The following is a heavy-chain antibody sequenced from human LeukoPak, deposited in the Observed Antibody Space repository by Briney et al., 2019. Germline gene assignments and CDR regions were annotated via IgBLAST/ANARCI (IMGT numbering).Heavy chain of an antibody. CDR1: GYTFTSYD. Sequence: ASVKVSCKASGYTFTSYDINWVRQATGQGLEWMGWISAYNGNTNYAQKLQGRVTMTTDTSTSTAYMELRSLRSDDTAVYYCARVGIAGHFDYWGQGTLVTVSS. CDR2: ISAYNGNT. V-gene: IGHV1-18*01. J-gene: IGHJ4*02. D-gene: IGHD6-13*01. CDR3: ARVGIAGHFDY.